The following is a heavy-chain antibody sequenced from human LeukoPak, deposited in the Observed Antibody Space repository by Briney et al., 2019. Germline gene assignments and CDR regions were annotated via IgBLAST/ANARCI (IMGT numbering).Heavy chain of an antibody. CDR1: GFIFSNYA. D-gene: IGHD3-22*01. J-gene: IGHJ4*02. Sequence: PGGSLRLSCAASGFIFSNYAMSWVRQGPGKGLECVSSISGRGDSTYYVDSVKGRFSISRDNSKNTVFLQMNTLRAGDTAVYYCAKRRDYDSTGYYFTPYYFDYWGQGTLVTVSS. V-gene: IGHV3-23*01. CDR2: ISGRGDST. CDR3: AKRRDYDSTGYYFTPYYFDY.